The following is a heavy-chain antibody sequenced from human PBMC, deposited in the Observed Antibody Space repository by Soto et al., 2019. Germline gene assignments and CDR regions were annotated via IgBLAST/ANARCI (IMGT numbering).Heavy chain of an antibody. CDR3: AKDWSSGTFDY. CDR1: GFTFSSYG. V-gene: IGHV3-30*18. CDR2: ISYDGSNK. D-gene: IGHD6-19*01. J-gene: IGHJ4*02. Sequence: QVQLAESGGGVVQPGRSLRLSCAASGFTFSSYGMHWVRQAPGKGLEWVAVISYDGSNKYYADSVKGRFTISRDNSKNTLYLQMNSLRAEDTAVYYCAKDWSSGTFDYWGQGTLVTVSS.